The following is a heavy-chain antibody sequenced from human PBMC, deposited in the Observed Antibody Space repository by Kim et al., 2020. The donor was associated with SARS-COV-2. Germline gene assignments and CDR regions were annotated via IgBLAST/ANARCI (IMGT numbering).Heavy chain of an antibody. CDR2: IYSGGSST. CDR1: GFTFSSYA. D-gene: IGHD3-10*01. CDR3: AKGQGSGPVRGGMDV. J-gene: IGHJ6*02. Sequence: GGSLRLSCAASGFTFSSYAMSWVRQAPGKGLEWVSVIYSGGSSTYYADSVKGRFTISRDNSKNTLYLQMNSLRAEDTAVYYCAKGQGSGPVRGGMDVWGQGTTVTVSS. V-gene: IGHV3-23*03.